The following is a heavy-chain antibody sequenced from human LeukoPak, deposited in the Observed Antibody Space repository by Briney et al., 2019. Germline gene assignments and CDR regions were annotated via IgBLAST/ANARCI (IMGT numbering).Heavy chain of an antibody. J-gene: IGHJ5*02. Sequence: PSETLSLTCAVYGGSFSGYYWSWIRQPPGKGLEWIGEINHSGSTNYNPSLKSRVTISVDTSKNQSSLKLSSVTAADTAVYYCASGAAAALSAPVWFDPWGQGTLVTVSS. V-gene: IGHV4-34*01. CDR2: INHSGST. D-gene: IGHD6-13*01. CDR1: GGSFSGYY. CDR3: ASGAAAALSAPVWFDP.